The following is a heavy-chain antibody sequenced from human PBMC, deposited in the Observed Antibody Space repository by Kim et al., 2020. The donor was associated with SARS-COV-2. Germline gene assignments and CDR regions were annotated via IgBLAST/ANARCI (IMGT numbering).Heavy chain of an antibody. V-gene: IGHV1-24*01. D-gene: IGHD3-22*01. Sequence: ASVKVSCKVSGYTLTELSMHWVRQAPGKGLEWMGGFDPEDGETIYAQKFQGRLTMTEDTSTDTAYMELSSLRSEDTAVYYCATASPGAYYYDSSGPNPNWFDPWGQGTLVTVSS. J-gene: IGHJ5*02. CDR1: GYTLTELS. CDR3: ATASPGAYYYDSSGPNPNWFDP. CDR2: FDPEDGET.